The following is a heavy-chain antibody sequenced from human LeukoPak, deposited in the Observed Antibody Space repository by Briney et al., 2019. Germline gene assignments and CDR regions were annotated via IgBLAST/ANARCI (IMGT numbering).Heavy chain of an antibody. J-gene: IGHJ5*02. CDR3: TRTTAADS. D-gene: IGHD6-13*01. V-gene: IGHV3-23*01. CDR1: GFTFSSYW. Sequence: GGSLRLSCAASGFTFSSYWMSWVRQAPGKGLEWVSAITGSGGDTYYTDSVKGRFTISRDNAKNTLPLQMNGLRVEDTALYYCTRTTAADSWGQGTLVTVSS. CDR2: ITGSGGDT.